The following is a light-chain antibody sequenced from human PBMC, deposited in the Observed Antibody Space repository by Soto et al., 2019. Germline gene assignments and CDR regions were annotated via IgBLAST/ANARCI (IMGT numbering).Light chain of an antibody. Sequence: QSALTQPASVSGSPGQSITISCTGTSSDVGTYNLVSWYQQHPGKAPKLMIYEVNKRPSGVSNRFSGSKSGNTASLTISGLQGEDEADYYCCSYADAIYVFGTGTKVTVL. CDR1: SSDVGTYNL. J-gene: IGLJ1*01. CDR3: CSYADAIYV. V-gene: IGLV2-23*02. CDR2: EVN.